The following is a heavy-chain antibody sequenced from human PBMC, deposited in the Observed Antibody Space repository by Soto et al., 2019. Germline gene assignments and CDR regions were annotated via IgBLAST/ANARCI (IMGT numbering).Heavy chain of an antibody. V-gene: IGHV4-39*01. CDR2: VHDTGTT. D-gene: IGHD6-6*01. J-gene: IGHJ4*02. CDR1: GGSVSSGGNY. Sequence: QLQLQESGPGLVKPSETLSLTCAVSGGSVSSGGNYWGWIRQSPGKGLEWIGSVHDTGTTHYNPSLTRRVTIPVDTPKNQFSLNVYSVTAADTAVYYCARGLSSPSAAGVWGQGTLVTVSS. CDR3: ARGLSSPSAAGV.